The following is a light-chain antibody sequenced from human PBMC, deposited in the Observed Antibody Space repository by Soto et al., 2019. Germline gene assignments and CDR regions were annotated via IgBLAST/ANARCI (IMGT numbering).Light chain of an antibody. V-gene: IGKV3-20*01. Sequence: EIVLTQSPGTLSLSPGERATLSCRASQSVDSIYIAWYQQKPGQAPRLLIYSASSWATGVPARCSGSGSGTDFTLSISRLEPEDSAVYYCQQYGSSPYTFGQGTKLEIK. J-gene: IGKJ2*01. CDR3: QQYGSSPYT. CDR1: QSVDSIY. CDR2: SAS.